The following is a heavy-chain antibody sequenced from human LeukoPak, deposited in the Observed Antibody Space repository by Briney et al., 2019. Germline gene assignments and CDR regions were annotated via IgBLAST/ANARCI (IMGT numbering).Heavy chain of an antibody. J-gene: IGHJ4*02. V-gene: IGHV1-69*05. D-gene: IGHD3-16*01. Sequence: ASVKVSCKASGGTFSSYAISWVRQAPGQGLEWMGGIIPIFGTANYAQKFQGRVTITTDESTSTAYMELSSLRSEDTAVYYCARDGPMITFGGVAPFDYWGQGTLVTVSS. CDR2: IIPIFGTA. CDR1: GGTFSSYA. CDR3: ARDGPMITFGGVAPFDY.